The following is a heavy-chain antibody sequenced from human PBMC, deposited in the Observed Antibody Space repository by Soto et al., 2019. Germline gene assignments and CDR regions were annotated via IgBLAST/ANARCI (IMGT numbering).Heavy chain of an antibody. Sequence: PSETLSLTCSVSDDSISSYYWSWIQQPPGKGLEWIGYIYYSGSTNYNPSLKSRVTISLDTSKNQFSLKLSSVTAADTAVYYCARHWYYYDSSGYWPYYFDLWGQGTLVTVSS. CDR3: ARHWYYYDSSGYWPYYFDL. D-gene: IGHD3-22*01. V-gene: IGHV4-59*08. CDR1: DDSISSYY. J-gene: IGHJ4*02. CDR2: IYYSGST.